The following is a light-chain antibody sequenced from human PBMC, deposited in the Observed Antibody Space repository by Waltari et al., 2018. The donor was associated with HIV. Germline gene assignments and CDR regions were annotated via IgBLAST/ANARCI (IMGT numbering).Light chain of an antibody. V-gene: IGKV2-28*01. J-gene: IGKJ2*01. Sequence: DIVMTQSPLSLPVAPGEPASIPCRSSQSLMYRNGFHYLVWYLQKPGQSPQLLLYFGSHRHSGVPDRFSGSGSATDFTLKMSRVEAGDVGVYYCMQALQTPYTFGQGNKLEIK. CDR2: FGS. CDR3: MQALQTPYT. CDR1: QSLMYRNGFHY.